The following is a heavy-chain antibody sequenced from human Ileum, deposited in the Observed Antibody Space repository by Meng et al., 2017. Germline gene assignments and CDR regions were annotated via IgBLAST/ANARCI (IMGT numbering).Heavy chain of an antibody. D-gene: IGHD1-26*01. CDR3: ARDWGGVGAIES. V-gene: IGHV3-74*01. CDR2: VNKDVTYT. Sequence: GESLKISCAASGFTFSSNWMHWVRQAPGKGLVWVSRVNKDVTYTDYADSVKGRFTISRDKAKNTLYLQMNSLRAEDTAVYYCARDWGGVGAIESWGQGTRVTVSS. J-gene: IGHJ4*02. CDR1: GFTFSSNW.